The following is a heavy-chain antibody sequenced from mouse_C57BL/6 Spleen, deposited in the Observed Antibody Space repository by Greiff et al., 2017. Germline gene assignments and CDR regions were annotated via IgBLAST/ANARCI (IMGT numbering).Heavy chain of an antibody. D-gene: IGHD2-1*01. CDR2: IYPGSGST. V-gene: IGHV1-55*01. CDR1: GYTFTSYW. J-gene: IGHJ3*01. Sequence: QVQLQQPGAELVKPGASVKMSCKASGYTFTSYWITWVKQRPGQGLEWIGDIYPGSGSTNYNEKFKSKATLTVDTSSSTAYMQLSSLTSEDSAVYYCARDEIYYGSPAWFAYWGQGTLVTVSA. CDR3: ARDEIYYGSPAWFAY.